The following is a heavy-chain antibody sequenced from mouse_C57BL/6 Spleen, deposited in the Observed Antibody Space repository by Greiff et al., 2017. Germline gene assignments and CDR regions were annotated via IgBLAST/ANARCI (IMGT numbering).Heavy chain of an antibody. CDR3: ARVGGYYDYAMDD. D-gene: IGHD2-3*01. CDR1: GYSITSGYY. CDR2: ISYDGSN. V-gene: IGHV3-6*01. J-gene: IGHJ4*01. Sequence: ESGPGLVKPSQSLSLTCSVTGYSITSGYYWNWIRQFPGNKLEWMGYISYDGSNNYNPSLKNRISITRDTSKNQFFLKLNSVTTEDTATYYCARVGGYYDYAMDDWGQGTSVTVSS.